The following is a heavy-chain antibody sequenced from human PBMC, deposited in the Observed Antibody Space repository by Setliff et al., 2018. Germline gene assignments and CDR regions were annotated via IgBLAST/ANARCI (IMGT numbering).Heavy chain of an antibody. CDR3: ARGAPGRYCSGGSCSYFDY. Sequence: ASVKVSCKASGYTFTSYEINWVRQATGQGLEWMGWMNPTSGNTGYAQKFQGRVTMTRNTSISTAYMELSSLSSEDTAVYYCARGAPGRYCSGGSCSYFDYWGQGILVTVSS. CDR1: GYTFTSYE. V-gene: IGHV1-8*01. CDR2: MNPTSGNT. D-gene: IGHD2-15*01. J-gene: IGHJ4*02.